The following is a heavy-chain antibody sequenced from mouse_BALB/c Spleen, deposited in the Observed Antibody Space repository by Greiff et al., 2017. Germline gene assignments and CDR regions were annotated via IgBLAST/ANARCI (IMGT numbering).Heavy chain of an antibody. CDR2: ISDGGSYT. CDR1: GFTFSDYY. CDR3: ARETTVVDAMDY. Sequence: EVQLVESGGGLVKPGGSLKLSCAASGFTFSDYYMYWVRQTPEKRLVWVATISDGGSYTYYPDSVKGRFTISRDNAKNNLYLQMSSLKSEDTAMYYCARETTVVDAMDYWGQGTSVTVSS. J-gene: IGHJ4*01. V-gene: IGHV5-4*02. D-gene: IGHD1-1*01.